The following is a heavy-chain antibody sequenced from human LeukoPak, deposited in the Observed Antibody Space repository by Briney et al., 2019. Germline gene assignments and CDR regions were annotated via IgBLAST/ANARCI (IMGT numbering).Heavy chain of an antibody. CDR2: ISEDGGYST. CDR1: GFAFSRHQ. J-gene: IGHJ4*02. V-gene: IGHV3-48*03. D-gene: IGHD3-16*01. Sequence: QSGGSLRLSCAASGFAFSRHQMDWARQAPGKGLEWVAYISEDGGYSTEYADSVKGRFTISRDDAKNSLYLQMDSLSAEDTAIYYCVRDWGPGGSHVDFWGQGTVVTVSS. CDR3: VRDWGPGGSHVDF.